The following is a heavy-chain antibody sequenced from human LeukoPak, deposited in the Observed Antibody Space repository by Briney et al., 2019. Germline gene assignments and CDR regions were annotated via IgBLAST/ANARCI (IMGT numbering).Heavy chain of an antibody. CDR1: GGTFSSYA. CDR2: IIPILGIA. CDR3: ARDRRGTRTSAFDI. D-gene: IGHD1/OR15-1a*01. J-gene: IGHJ3*02. V-gene: IGHV1-69*04. Sequence: SVKVSCKASGGTFSSYAISWVRQAPGQGLEWMGRIIPILGIANYAQKFQGRVTITADKSTSTAYMELSSLRSDDTAVYYCARDRRGTRTSAFDIWGQGTMVTVSS.